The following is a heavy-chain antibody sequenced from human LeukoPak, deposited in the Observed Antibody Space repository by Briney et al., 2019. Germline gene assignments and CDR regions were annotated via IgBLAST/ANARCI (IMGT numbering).Heavy chain of an antibody. CDR1: GFTFSSYI. J-gene: IGHJ4*02. V-gene: IGHV3-21*01. CDR3: ASDEGNYFDY. Sequence: TWGSLRLSCAASGFTFSSYIMNWVRQAPGKGLEWVGSISRNSTYIHYADSVKGRFTISRDNPRNSLFLQMNSLRAEDTAIYYCASDEGNYFDYWRQGTLVTVSS. CDR2: ISRNSTYI.